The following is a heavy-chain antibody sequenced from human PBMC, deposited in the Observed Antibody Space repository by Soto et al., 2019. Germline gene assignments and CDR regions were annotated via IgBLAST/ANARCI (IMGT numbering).Heavy chain of an antibody. Sequence: QVQLVQSGAEVKKPGASVKVSCKASGYTFTSYAMHWVRQAPGQRLEWMGWINAGNGNTKYSQKFQGRVTITRDTYASTAYMELSTLRSEDTAVYYCARSPGSSGWYRGAFDIWGQGTMVTVCS. CDR3: ARSPGSSGWYRGAFDI. CDR1: GYTFTSYA. J-gene: IGHJ3*02. D-gene: IGHD6-19*01. V-gene: IGHV1-3*01. CDR2: INAGNGNT.